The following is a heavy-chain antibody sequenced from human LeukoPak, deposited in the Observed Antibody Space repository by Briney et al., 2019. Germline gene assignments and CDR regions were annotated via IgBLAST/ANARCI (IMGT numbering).Heavy chain of an antibody. CDR3: ARAVSSYWYFDL. CDR2: ISSSGSTI. D-gene: IGHD6-6*01. CDR1: GFTFSSYE. V-gene: IGHV3-48*03. Sequence: GGSLRLSCAASGFTFSSYEMNWVRQAPGKGLEWVSYISSSGSTIYYADSVKGRFTISRDNAKNSLYLQMNSLRAEDTAVYYCARAVSSYWYFDLWGRGTLVAVSS. J-gene: IGHJ2*01.